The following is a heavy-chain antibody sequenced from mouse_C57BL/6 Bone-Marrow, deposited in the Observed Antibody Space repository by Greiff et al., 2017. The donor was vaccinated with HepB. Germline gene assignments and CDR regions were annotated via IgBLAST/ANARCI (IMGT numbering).Heavy chain of an antibody. Sequence: VQLQESGAELVKPGASVKISCKASGYAFSSYWMNWVKQRPGKGLEWIGQIYPGDGDTNYNGKFKGKATLTADKSSSTAYMQLSSLTSEDSAVYFCARSHYGSSYGAMDYWGQGTSVTVSS. V-gene: IGHV1-80*01. CDR3: ARSHYGSSYGAMDY. CDR2: IYPGDGDT. D-gene: IGHD1-1*01. CDR1: GYAFSSYW. J-gene: IGHJ4*01.